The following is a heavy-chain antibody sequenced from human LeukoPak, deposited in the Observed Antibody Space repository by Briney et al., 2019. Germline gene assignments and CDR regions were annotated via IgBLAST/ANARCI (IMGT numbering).Heavy chain of an antibody. D-gene: IGHD6-6*01. CDR3: PRDGRGAARTSYYYYYMDV. CDR2: IWYDGSNK. V-gene: IGHV3-33*01. Sequence: GGSLRLSCAASGFTFSSYGMHWVRQAPGKGLEWVAVIWYDGSNKYYADSVKGRFTISRDNSKNTLYLQMNSLRAEDTAVYYCPRDGRGAARTSYYYYYMDVWGKGTTVTVSS. CDR1: GFTFSSYG. J-gene: IGHJ6*03.